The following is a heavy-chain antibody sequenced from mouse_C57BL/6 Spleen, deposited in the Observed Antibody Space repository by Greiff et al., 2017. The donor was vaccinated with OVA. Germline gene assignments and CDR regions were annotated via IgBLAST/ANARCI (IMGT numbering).Heavy chain of an antibody. CDR2: IDPSDGYT. Sequence: QVQLQQPGAELVKPGASVKLSCKASGYTFTSYWMQWVKQRPGQGLEWIGEIDPSDGYTNYNQKFKGKATLTVDTSSSTAYMQLSSLTSEYSAVYYGARWLSTAYCDYWGQGTTLTVSS. CDR1: GYTFTSYW. J-gene: IGHJ2*01. D-gene: IGHD1-2*01. V-gene: IGHV1-50*01. CDR3: ARWLSTAYCDY.